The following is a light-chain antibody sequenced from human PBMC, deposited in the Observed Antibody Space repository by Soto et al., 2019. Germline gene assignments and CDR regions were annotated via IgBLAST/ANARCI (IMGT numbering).Light chain of an antibody. CDR2: NNA. J-gene: IGLJ1*01. CDR3: QSHDNSLSGFYV. V-gene: IGLV1-40*01. CDR1: SSNIGAGYA. Sequence: QSVLTQPPSVSGAPEQRVTISCTGSSSNIGAGYAVHWYQQLPGTGPKLLIYNNAIRPSGVPDRFSGSRSGTSASLAITGLQAEDEADYYCQSHDNSLSGFYVFGTGTKVTVL.